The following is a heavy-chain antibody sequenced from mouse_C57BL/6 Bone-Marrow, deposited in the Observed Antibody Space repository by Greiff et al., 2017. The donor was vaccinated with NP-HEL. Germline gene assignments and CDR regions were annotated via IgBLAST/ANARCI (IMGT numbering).Heavy chain of an antibody. CDR3: ARAYYSNSYWYFDV. V-gene: IGHV3-6*01. J-gene: IGHJ1*03. Sequence: EVKVEESGPGLVKPSQSLSLTCSVTGYSITSGYYWNWIRQFPGNKLEWMGYISYDGSNNYNPSLKNRISITRDTSKNQFFLKLNSVTTEDTATYYCARAYYSNSYWYFDVWGTGTTVTVSS. CDR2: ISYDGSN. D-gene: IGHD2-5*01. CDR1: GYSITSGYY.